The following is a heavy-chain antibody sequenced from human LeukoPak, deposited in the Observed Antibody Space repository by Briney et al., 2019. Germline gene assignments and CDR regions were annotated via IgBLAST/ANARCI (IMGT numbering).Heavy chain of an antibody. CDR2: ISGSGGST. Sequence: GGSLRLSWAASGFTFSSYAMSWVRQAPGKRLEWVSAISGSGGSTYYADSVKGRFTISRDNSKNTLYLQMNSLRAEDTAVYYCARGQNGGNDAFDIWGQGTMVTVSS. CDR3: ARGQNGGNDAFDI. J-gene: IGHJ3*02. CDR1: GFTFSSYA. V-gene: IGHV3-23*01. D-gene: IGHD4-23*01.